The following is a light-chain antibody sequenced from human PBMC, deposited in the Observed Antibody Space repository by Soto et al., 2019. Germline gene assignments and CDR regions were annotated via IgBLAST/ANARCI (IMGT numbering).Light chain of an antibody. CDR2: DAS. V-gene: IGKV3-11*01. CDR3: QQRSNWPLLT. J-gene: IGKJ4*01. CDR1: QRVSNY. Sequence: EIVLTQSPATLSLSPGERATLSSRASQRVSNYLAWYQQKPGQAPRLSIYDASNRATGIPARFSGSGSGTDFTLTISSLEPEDFAVYYCQQRSNWPLLTFGGGTKVEIK.